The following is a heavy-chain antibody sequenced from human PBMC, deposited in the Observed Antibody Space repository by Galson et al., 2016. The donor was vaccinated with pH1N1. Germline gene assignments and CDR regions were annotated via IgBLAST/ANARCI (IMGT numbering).Heavy chain of an antibody. CDR1: RGSLNTYY. Sequence: SETLSLTCTVSRGSLNTYYWSWIRQPAGKGLEWIGRIYSSGSTNYNPSLKSRVTMSVDTSKNQFSLKLNSVTAADTAVYYCARLLYGDYVGTLDYWGQGTLVTVSS. J-gene: IGHJ4*02. V-gene: IGHV4-4*07. CDR2: IYSSGST. D-gene: IGHD4-17*01. CDR3: ARLLYGDYVGTLDY.